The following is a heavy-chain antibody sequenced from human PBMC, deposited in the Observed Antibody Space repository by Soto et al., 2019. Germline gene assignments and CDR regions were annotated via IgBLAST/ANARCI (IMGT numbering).Heavy chain of an antibody. J-gene: IGHJ6*02. CDR1: GGTFSSYA. CDR2: IIPIVGSA. CDR3: ARSQGSSTSLEIYYYYYYGMDV. Sequence: QVQLVQSGAEVKKPGSLVKVSCKASGGTFSSYAISWVRQAPGQGLEWMGGIIPIVGSANYAQKFQGRVTITADESTSTAYMELSSLRSEDTAVYYCARSQGSSTSLEIYYYYYYGMDVWGQGTTVTVCS. V-gene: IGHV1-69*01. D-gene: IGHD2-2*01.